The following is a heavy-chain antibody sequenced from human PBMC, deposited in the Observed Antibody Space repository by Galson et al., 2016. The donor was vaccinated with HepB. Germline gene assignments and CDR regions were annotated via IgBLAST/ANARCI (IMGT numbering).Heavy chain of an antibody. D-gene: IGHD6-13*01. CDR1: GDSVSSNSAT. Sequence: CAISGDSVSSNSATWNWIRQSPTSGLEWLGRTYYRSDKWFNDYVVSVKCRISINAHTFNNQLSLQLNSATPEDTAVYYCARATRPNEFSSSWDFDYWGQGTLVTVSS. V-gene: IGHV6-1*01. CDR3: ARATRPNEFSSSWDFDY. J-gene: IGHJ4*02. CDR2: TYYRSDKWFN.